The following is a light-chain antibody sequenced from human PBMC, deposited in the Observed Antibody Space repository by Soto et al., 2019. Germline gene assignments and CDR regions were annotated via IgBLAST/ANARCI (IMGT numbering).Light chain of an antibody. Sequence: DIQMTQSPSTLSASVGDRVTITCRASQSISSWLAWYQQKPGKAPNLLIYKASTLESGVPSRFSGSGSGTEFPLTISSLQPDYFATYYCQQYNSHWTFGQGTKVEIK. CDR1: QSISSW. CDR2: KAS. J-gene: IGKJ1*01. CDR3: QQYNSHWT. V-gene: IGKV1-5*03.